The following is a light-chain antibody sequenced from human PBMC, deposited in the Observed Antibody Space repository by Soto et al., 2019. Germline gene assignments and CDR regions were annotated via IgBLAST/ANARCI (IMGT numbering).Light chain of an antibody. CDR2: DNT. Sequence: QSVLTQPPSVSGAPGQRVTISCTGGSSNIGAGYDVHWYQQLPGTAPKLLIYDNTNRPSGVPDRFSGSKSATSASLAITGLQAEDEAEYFCQSYDSSLSGHVIFGGGTKLTVL. CDR1: SSNIGAGYD. J-gene: IGLJ2*01. CDR3: QSYDSSLSGHVI. V-gene: IGLV1-40*01.